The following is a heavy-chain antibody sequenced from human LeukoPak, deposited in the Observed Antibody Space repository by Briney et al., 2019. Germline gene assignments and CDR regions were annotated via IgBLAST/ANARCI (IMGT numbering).Heavy chain of an antibody. Sequence: GGSLRLSCAASGFTFSSYSMNWVRQAPGKGLEWVSYISSSSSTIYYADSVKGRFTISRDNAKNSLYLQMNSLRAEDTAVYYCARDSGVGLVITNYFDYWGQGTLVTVSS. V-gene: IGHV3-48*04. J-gene: IGHJ4*02. CDR3: ARDSGVGLVITNYFDY. D-gene: IGHD3/OR15-3a*01. CDR2: ISSSSSTI. CDR1: GFTFSSYS.